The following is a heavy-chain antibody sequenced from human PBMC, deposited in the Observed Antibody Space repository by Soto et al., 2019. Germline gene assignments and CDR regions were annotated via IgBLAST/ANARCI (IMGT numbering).Heavy chain of an antibody. Sequence: PGESLKSSCKGSGYSFTDYGIGWVRQMPGKGLELMGIIYPGDSDTRYSPSFQGQVTISVDKSISTASLQGSSLKAYDTVTYYCARHLGDHRDYSYGMDVWGQGTTVTVSS. CDR1: GYSFTDYG. CDR3: ARHLGDHRDYSYGMDV. J-gene: IGHJ6*02. D-gene: IGHD4-17*01. CDR2: IYPGDSDT. V-gene: IGHV5-51*01.